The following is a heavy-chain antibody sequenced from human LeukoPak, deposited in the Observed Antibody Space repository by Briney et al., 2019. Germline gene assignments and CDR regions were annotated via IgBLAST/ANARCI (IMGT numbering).Heavy chain of an antibody. V-gene: IGHV3-7*01. CDR1: GFTFSNYW. CDR2: IKQDGSEK. CDR3: ARDSGYDILTYYYYGMDV. J-gene: IGHJ6*02. Sequence: QPGGSLRLSCEGSGFTFSNYWMGWVRQAPGKGLEWVANIKQDGSEKYYVDSVKGRFTISRDNAKNSLYLQMNSLRAEDTAVYYCARDSGYDILTYYYYGMDVWGQGTTVTVSS. D-gene: IGHD3-9*01.